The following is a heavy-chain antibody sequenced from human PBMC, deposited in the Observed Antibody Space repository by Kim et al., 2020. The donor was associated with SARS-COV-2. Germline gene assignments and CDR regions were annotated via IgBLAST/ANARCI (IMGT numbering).Heavy chain of an antibody. D-gene: IGHD1-20*01. CDR2: ISGSGGST. Sequence: GGSLRLSCAASGFTFSSYAMSWVRQAPGKGLEWVSAISGSGGSTYYADSVKGRFTISRDNSKNTLYLQMNSLRAEDTAVYYCATYKRIERIYYFDYWGQGTLVTVSS. CDR3: ATYKRIERIYYFDY. V-gene: IGHV3-23*01. CDR1: GFTFSSYA. J-gene: IGHJ4*02.